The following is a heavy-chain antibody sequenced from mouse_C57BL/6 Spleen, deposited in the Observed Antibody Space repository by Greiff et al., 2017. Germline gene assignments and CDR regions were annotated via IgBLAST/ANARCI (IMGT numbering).Heavy chain of an antibody. CDR3: ARRGYYAMDY. Sequence: EVQLQESGPVLVKPGASVKMSCKASGYTFTDYYMHWVKQSHGKSLEWIGVINPYNGGTSYNQKFKGKATLTVDKSSSTAYMELNSLTSEDSAVYYCARRGYYAMDYWGQGTSVTVSS. CDR1: GYTFTDYY. V-gene: IGHV1-19*01. J-gene: IGHJ4*01. CDR2: INPYNGGT.